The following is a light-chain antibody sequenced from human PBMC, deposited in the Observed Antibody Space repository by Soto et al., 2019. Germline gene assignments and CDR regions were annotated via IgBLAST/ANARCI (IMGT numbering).Light chain of an antibody. Sequence: EIVLTQSPATLSLSLGERATLSCRASQYVSSYLLWYQQKPGQAPRLLIYDASNRATGIPARFSGSGSGTDFTLTISSLEPEDFAVYYCQHRINWPLTFGQGTRLEIK. CDR1: QYVSSY. J-gene: IGKJ5*01. V-gene: IGKV3-11*01. CDR3: QHRINWPLT. CDR2: DAS.